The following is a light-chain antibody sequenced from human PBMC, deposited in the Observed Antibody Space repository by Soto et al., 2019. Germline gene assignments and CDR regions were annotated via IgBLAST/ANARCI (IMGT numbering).Light chain of an antibody. V-gene: IGKV1-9*01. J-gene: IGKJ4*01. CDR2: AAP. Sequence: IQLTHSPSSLSASVGDRVTITCRASQGISSYLAWYQQKPGKAPKLLIYAAPTLQSGVPSRFSGSGSGTDFTLTTSSLQPEDFATYYCQQLDSYPPTFGGGTKVDIK. CDR1: QGISSY. CDR3: QQLDSYPPT.